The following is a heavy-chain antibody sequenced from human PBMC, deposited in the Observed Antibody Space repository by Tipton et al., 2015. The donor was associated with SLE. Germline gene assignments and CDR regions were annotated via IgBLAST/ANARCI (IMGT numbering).Heavy chain of an antibody. CDR2: INHSGST. CDR1: GGSFSGYY. Sequence: GLVKPSETLSLTCAVYGGSFSGYYWSWIRQPPGKGLEWIGEINHSGSTNYNPSLKSRVTISVDTSKNQFSLKLSSVTAADTAVYYCARGLNYWGQGTLVTVSS. J-gene: IGHJ4*02. CDR3: ARGLNY. V-gene: IGHV4-34*01.